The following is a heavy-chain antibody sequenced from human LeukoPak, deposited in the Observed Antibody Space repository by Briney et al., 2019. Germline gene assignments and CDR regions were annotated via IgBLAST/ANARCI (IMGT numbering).Heavy chain of an antibody. Sequence: GGSLRLSCAASGFTFSSYWMSWVRQAPGKGLEWVANIKKDGSEKYSVDSVKGRFTISRDNAKNTLYLQMNSLRVEDTAVYYCARDQWIQLPLDYWGQGTLVTVSS. J-gene: IGHJ4*02. CDR3: ARDQWIQLPLDY. V-gene: IGHV3-7*01. CDR2: IKKDGSEK. CDR1: GFTFSSYW. D-gene: IGHD5-18*01.